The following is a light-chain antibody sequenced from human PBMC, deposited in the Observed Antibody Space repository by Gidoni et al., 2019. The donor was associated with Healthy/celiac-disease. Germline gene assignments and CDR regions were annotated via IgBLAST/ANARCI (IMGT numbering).Light chain of an antibody. CDR1: QSVSSY. Sequence: ELVLTQSPATLSLSPGERATLSCRASQSVSSYLAWYQQKPGQAPRLLIYDASNRATGIPARFSGSGSGTDFTLTISSLEPEEFAVYYCQQRSNWLTFXGXTKVEIK. J-gene: IGKJ4*01. CDR3: QQRSNWLT. CDR2: DAS. V-gene: IGKV3-11*01.